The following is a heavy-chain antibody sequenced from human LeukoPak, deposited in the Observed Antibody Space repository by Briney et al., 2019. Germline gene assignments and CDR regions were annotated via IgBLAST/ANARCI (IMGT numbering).Heavy chain of an antibody. Sequence: ASVKVSCKASGYTFTSYYMHRVRQAPGQGLEWMGIINPSGGSTSYAQKFQGRVTMTRDTSTSTVYMELSSLRSEDTAVYYCARPMTTVTTNIESYYFDYWGQGTLVTVSS. V-gene: IGHV1-46*01. CDR1: GYTFTSYY. D-gene: IGHD4-11*01. J-gene: IGHJ4*02. CDR2: INPSGGST. CDR3: ARPMTTVTTNIESYYFDY.